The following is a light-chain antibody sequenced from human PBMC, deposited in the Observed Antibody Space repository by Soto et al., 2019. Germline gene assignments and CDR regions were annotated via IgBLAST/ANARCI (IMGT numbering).Light chain of an antibody. CDR3: PQYGSSRT. CDR1: QSVSSSY. V-gene: IGKV3-20*01. Sequence: EIVLTQSPGPLSLSPGERATLSCRASQSVSSSYLAWYQQKPGQAPRLLIYGASSRATGIPDWFSGSGSGTDFTLTISRLEPEDFAVYYCPQYGSSRTFGQGTKLEIK. J-gene: IGKJ2*01. CDR2: GAS.